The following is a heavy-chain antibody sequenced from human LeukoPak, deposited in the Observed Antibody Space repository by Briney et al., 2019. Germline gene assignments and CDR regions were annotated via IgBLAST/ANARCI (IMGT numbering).Heavy chain of an antibody. Sequence: GESLKISCKASGYTFTSYDINWVRQATGQGLEWMGWMNPNSGNTGYAQKFQGRVTMTRNTSISTAYMELSSLRSEDTAVYYCARSRRIAVGGIGYWGQGTLVTVSS. CDR2: MNPNSGNT. V-gene: IGHV1-8*01. J-gene: IGHJ4*02. CDR3: ARSRRIAVGGIGY. D-gene: IGHD6-19*01. CDR1: GYTFTSYD.